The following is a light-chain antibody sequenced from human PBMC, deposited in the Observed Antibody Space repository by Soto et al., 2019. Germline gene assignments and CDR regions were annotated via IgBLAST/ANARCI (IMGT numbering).Light chain of an antibody. V-gene: IGLV1-44*01. J-gene: IGLJ3*02. CDR3: AAWDDSLNGVV. CDR2: GNN. Sequence: QSVLSKAPSASGTPGQGVTISCSGSNSNIGSNSVNWYQQLPRTSPKLIIFGNNQRPSGVPDRFSGSKSGTSASLAISGLQSEDEDDYYCAAWDDSLNGVVFGRGTQMTVL. CDR1: NSNIGSNS.